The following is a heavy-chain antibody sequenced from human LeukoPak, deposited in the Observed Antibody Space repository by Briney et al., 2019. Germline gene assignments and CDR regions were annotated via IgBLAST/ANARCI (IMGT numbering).Heavy chain of an antibody. D-gene: IGHD3-9*01. Sequence: GGPLRLSCAASGFTFSTYLMHWVRQAPGKGLVWVSRINTDGSITTYADSVKGRFTVSRDNAKNTLYLQMNSLRDEDTAVYYCASLGTLVPWGQGTLVTVSS. CDR1: GFTFSTYL. CDR2: INTDGSIT. J-gene: IGHJ5*02. V-gene: IGHV3-74*03. CDR3: ASLGTLVP.